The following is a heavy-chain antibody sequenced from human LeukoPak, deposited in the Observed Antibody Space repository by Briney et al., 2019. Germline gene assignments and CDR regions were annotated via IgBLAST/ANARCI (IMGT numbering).Heavy chain of an antibody. CDR1: GFTFSSYG. CDR3: AKDLGWAGGATAIRALDY. V-gene: IGHV3-30*18. CDR2: ISYDGSNK. J-gene: IGHJ4*02. D-gene: IGHD2-21*02. Sequence: QTGGSLRLSCAASGFTFSSYGMHWVRQAPGKGLEWVAVISYDGSNKYYADSVKGRFTISRDNSKNTVYLQLNTLRPEDTAVYYCAKDLGWAGGATAIRALDYWGQGTLVTVSS.